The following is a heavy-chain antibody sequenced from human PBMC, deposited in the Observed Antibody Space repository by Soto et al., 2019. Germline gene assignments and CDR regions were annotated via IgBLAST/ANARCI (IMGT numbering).Heavy chain of an antibody. V-gene: IGHV3-48*02. CDR2: ISSSGSTI. Sequence: EVQLVESGGGLVQPGGSLRLSCASSGFPFSAFSMNWVRQAPGKGLEWVAYISSSGSTIYYTDSVKGRFTISRDNAKSSLYLQMDSLRDEDTAVYYCAREGGRHCSPTRCYNAFDLWGQGTMVPVSS. CDR3: AREGGRHCSPTRCYNAFDL. J-gene: IGHJ3*01. D-gene: IGHD2-2*02. CDR1: GFPFSAFS.